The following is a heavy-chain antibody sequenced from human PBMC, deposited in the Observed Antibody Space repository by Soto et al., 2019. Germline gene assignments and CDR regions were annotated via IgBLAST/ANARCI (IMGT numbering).Heavy chain of an antibody. CDR1: GGSISSGDYY. J-gene: IGHJ6*02. CDR3: AIESVDYDFLCVSGLEYYGMYV. CDR2: IYYSGST. Sequence: SETLSLTCTVSGGSISSGDYYWSWIRQPPGKGLEWIGYIYYSGSTYYNPSLKSRVTISVDTSKNQFSLKLSSVTAADTAVYYWAIESVDYDFLCVSGLEYYGMYVCAQRTTVTVS. D-gene: IGHD3-3*01. V-gene: IGHV4-30-4*01.